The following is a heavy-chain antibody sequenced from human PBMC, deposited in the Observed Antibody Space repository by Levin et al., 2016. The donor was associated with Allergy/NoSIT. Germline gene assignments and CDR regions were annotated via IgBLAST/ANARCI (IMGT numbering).Heavy chain of an antibody. V-gene: IGHV4-31*02. D-gene: IGHD2-2*01. CDR3: ARYIVVVPAAIEFPFDI. J-gene: IGHJ3*02. CDR2: IYYSGST. Sequence: RQAPGKGLEWIGYIYYSGSTYYNPSLKSRVTISVDTSKNQFSLKLSSVTAADTAVYYCARYIVVVPAAIEFPFDIWGQGTMVTVSS.